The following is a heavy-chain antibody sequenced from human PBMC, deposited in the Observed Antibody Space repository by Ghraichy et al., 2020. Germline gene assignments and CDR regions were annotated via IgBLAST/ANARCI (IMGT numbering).Heavy chain of an antibody. CDR2: IWYDGSNK. V-gene: IGHV3-30*02. Sequence: GESLNISCAASGFTFSSYGMHWVRQAPGKGLEWVAFIWYDGSNKYYADSVKGRFTISRDNSKNMLYLQMNSLRAEDTAVYYCAKDQHGDYTIDYWGQGTLVTVSS. CDR3: AKDQHGDYTIDY. CDR1: GFTFSSYG. D-gene: IGHD4-17*01. J-gene: IGHJ4*02.